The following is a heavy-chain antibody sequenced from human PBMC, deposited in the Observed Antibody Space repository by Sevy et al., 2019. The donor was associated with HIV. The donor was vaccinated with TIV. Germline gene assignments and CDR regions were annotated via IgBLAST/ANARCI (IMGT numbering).Heavy chain of an antibody. CDR1: GYTFTSHG. J-gene: IGHJ6*02. CDR3: ARDRGRSNYNYYGLDV. V-gene: IGHV1-18*01. Sequence: ASVKVSCKASGYTFTSHGINWVRQAPGQGLEWMGWISSYNGNTNYAHKVQGRVTMTTDTSTSTGYMELRSLGSDDTAVYYCARDRGRSNYNYYGLDVWGQGTTVTVSS. CDR2: ISSYNGNT. D-gene: IGHD3-16*01.